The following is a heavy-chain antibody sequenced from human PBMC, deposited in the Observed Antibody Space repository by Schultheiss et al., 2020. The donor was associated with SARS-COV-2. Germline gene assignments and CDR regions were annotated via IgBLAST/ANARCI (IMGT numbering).Heavy chain of an antibody. Sequence: ETLSLTCAVYGGSFSSYYWSWIRQPPGKGLEWIGYIYYSGSTYYNPSLKSLVTISVDTSKNQFSLKVSSVTAADTAVYYCARTVRVAAAGGYFQHWGQGTLVTVSS. CDR3: ARTVRVAAAGGYFQH. CDR1: GGSFSSYY. J-gene: IGHJ1*01. CDR2: IYYSGST. D-gene: IGHD6-13*01. V-gene: IGHV4-59*06.